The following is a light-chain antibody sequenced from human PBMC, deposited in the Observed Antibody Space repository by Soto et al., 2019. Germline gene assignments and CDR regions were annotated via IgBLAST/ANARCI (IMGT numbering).Light chain of an antibody. J-gene: IGKJ4*01. CDR1: QSLLYSDGNTY. CDR3: MQGTYRPLT. CDR2: KVS. V-gene: IGKV2-30*01. Sequence: DVVMTQSPLSLPVTLGQPASISCRSSQSLLYSDGNTYLNWFHQRPGQSPRSLIYKVSNRDSGVPDRFSGSGSGTDFTLKISRVEAEDVGVYYCMQGTYRPLTFGGGTKVEIK.